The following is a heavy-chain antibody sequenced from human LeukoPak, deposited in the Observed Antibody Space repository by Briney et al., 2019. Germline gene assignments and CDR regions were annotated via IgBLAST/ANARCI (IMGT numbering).Heavy chain of an antibody. CDR1: GYTFTSYA. Sequence: ASVTVSCTASGYTFTSYAMNWVRPAPGQGLEWMGWINTNTGNPMYAQGFTGRFVFSLDTSVSTAYLQISSLKAEDTAVYYCARSYCSTSCYNSDYWGQGTLVTVSS. J-gene: IGHJ4*02. CDR3: ARSYCSTSCYNSDY. D-gene: IGHD2-2*02. CDR2: INTNTGNP. V-gene: IGHV7-4-1*02.